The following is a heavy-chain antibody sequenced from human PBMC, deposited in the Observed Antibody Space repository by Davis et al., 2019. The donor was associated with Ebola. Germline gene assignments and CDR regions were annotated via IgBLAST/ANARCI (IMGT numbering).Heavy chain of an antibody. V-gene: IGHV3-30*04. Sequence: GGSLRLSCAASGFTFSSYAMHWVRQAPGKGLEWVAVISYDGSNKYYADSVKGRFTISRDNSKNTLYLQMNSLRAEDTAVYYCARDSSSRLYYYGMDVWGQGTTVTVSS. CDR3: ARDSSSRLYYYGMDV. CDR1: GFTFSSYA. CDR2: ISYDGSNK. J-gene: IGHJ6*02. D-gene: IGHD6-6*01.